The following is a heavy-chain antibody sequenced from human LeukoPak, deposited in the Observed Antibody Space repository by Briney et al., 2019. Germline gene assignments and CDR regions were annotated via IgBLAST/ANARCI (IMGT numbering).Heavy chain of an antibody. V-gene: IGHV3-48*03. CDR1: GFTSSSYE. CDR2: ISSSGSTI. D-gene: IGHD3-22*01. J-gene: IGHJ6*02. Sequence: PGGSLRLSCAASGFTSSSYEMNWVRQAPGKGLEWVSYISSSGSTIYYADSVKGRFTISRDNAKNSLYLQMNSLRAEDTAVYYCAGDRRGYYDSSGYYLAADYYYYYGMDVWGQGTTVTVSS. CDR3: AGDRRGYYDSSGYYLAADYYYYYGMDV.